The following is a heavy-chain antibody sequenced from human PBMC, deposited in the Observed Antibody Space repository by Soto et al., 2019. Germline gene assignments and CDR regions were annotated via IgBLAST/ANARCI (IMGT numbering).Heavy chain of an antibody. V-gene: IGHV3-30-3*01. CDR3: ARADYDRSGYPFDY. Sequence: QVQLVESGGSVVQPGRSLRLSCAASGFTFSDYGMHWVRQAPGKGLVWVAVMSYDGSNKYYADFVKGRFTISRDNSKNTLYLQMNSLIADDTAVYYCARADYDRSGYPFDYWGQGTLVTVSS. CDR1: GFTFSDYG. CDR2: MSYDGSNK. D-gene: IGHD3-22*01. J-gene: IGHJ4*02.